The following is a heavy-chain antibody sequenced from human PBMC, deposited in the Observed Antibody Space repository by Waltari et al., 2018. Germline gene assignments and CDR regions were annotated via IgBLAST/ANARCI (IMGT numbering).Heavy chain of an antibody. CDR3: ARLRREYLYEGLDV. J-gene: IGHJ6*02. Sequence: QVQLQESGPGLVKPSETLALTCTVSGASMSRSSWNWIRQAPGKGLEWIGYVFYTGKTLYNPSRKSRVTILVDTSKNQFSLELNSVTAADTAVYFCARLRREYLYEGLDVWGQGTAVSVSS. V-gene: IGHV4-59*01. CDR1: GASMSRSS. CDR2: VFYTGKT. D-gene: IGHD2-2*02.